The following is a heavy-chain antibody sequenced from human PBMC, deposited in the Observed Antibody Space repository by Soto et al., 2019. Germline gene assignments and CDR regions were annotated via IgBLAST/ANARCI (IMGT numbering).Heavy chain of an antibody. V-gene: IGHV1-2*04. D-gene: IGHD2-2*01. CDR1: GYTFTGYY. J-gene: IGHJ4*02. Sequence: VSVKVSCKASGYTFTGYYMHWVRQAPGQGLEWMGWINPNSGGTNYAQKFQGWVTMTRDTSISTAYMELSRLRSDDTAVYYCARANCSSTSCYPYYFDYWGQGTLVTVSS. CDR2: INPNSGGT. CDR3: ARANCSSTSCYPYYFDY.